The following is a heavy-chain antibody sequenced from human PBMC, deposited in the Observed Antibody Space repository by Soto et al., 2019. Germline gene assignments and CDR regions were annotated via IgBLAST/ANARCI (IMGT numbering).Heavy chain of an antibody. Sequence: PSETLSLTCAVYGGSVSGYFWSWIRQSPGKGLEWIGEINHSGTTSYSPSLDSRVTTSVDTSKNQFSLRLSSVTAADTAIYYCARRYCSDSYCSYFDYWGRGTLVTVSS. D-gene: IGHD2-15*01. CDR3: ARRYCSDSYCSYFDY. V-gene: IGHV4-34*01. CDR2: INHSGTT. J-gene: IGHJ4*02. CDR1: GGSVSGYF.